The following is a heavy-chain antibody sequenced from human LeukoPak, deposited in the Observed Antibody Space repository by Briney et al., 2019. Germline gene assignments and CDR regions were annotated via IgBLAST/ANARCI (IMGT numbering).Heavy chain of an antibody. CDR3: ARNYYDSSGYWTPDY. CDR2: IKQDGSEK. J-gene: IGHJ4*02. V-gene: IGHV3-7*01. D-gene: IGHD3-22*01. Sequence: HSGGSLRLSCAASGFTFSSYWMSWVRQAPGKGLEWVANIKQDGSEKYYVDSVKGRFTIPRDNAKNSLYLQMNSLRAEDTAVHYCARNYYDSSGYWTPDYWGQGTLVTVSS. CDR1: GFTFSSYW.